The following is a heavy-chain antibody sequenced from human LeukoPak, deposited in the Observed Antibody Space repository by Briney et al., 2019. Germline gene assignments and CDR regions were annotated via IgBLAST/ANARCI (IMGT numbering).Heavy chain of an antibody. CDR3: ARGIHGYNLWFDP. CDR2: ISAHNGNT. D-gene: IGHD5-24*01. V-gene: IGHV1-18*01. CDR1: GYTFTSYA. Sequence: ASVKVSCKASGYTFTSYAMHWVRQAPGQRLEWMGWISAHNGNTNYAQKLQGRVTMTTDTSTSTAYMELRSLRSDDTAVYYCARGIHGYNLWFDPWGQGTLVTVSS. J-gene: IGHJ5*02.